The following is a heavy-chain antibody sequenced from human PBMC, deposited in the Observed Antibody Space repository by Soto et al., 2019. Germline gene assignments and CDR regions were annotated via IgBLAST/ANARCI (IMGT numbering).Heavy chain of an antibody. J-gene: IGHJ4*02. V-gene: IGHV4-4*07. CDR2: IYSSGTT. Sequence: TSETLSLTCIVSGGSISCHYWSWIRLPAGRRLQWVGRIYSSGTTNYNPSLKSRVRMSVDTDRNSFSLRLDSVTAADTAVYYCARNFDIAATGTAFDSWGRGVLVTVSS. CDR1: GGSISCHY. CDR3: ARNFDIAATGTAFDS. D-gene: IGHD6-13*01.